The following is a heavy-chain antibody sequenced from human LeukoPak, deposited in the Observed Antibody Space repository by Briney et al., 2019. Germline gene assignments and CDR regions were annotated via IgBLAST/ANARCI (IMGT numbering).Heavy chain of an antibody. CDR2: MYHRGRT. V-gene: IGHV4-38-2*02. CDR3: ARDADILAAFDI. D-gene: IGHD2-15*01. J-gene: IGHJ3*02. CDR1: GYSISSGYF. Sequence: SETLSLTCAVSGYSISSGYFWGWIRQPSGKGLEWIASMYHRGRTYQNPSLKSRVTISVDRSKNQFSLKLSSVTAADTAVYYCARDADILAAFDIWGQGTMVTVSS.